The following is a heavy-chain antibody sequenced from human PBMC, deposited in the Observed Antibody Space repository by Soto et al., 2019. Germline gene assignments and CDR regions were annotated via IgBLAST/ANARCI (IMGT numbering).Heavy chain of an antibody. J-gene: IGHJ6*03. CDR2: ISSNGVGT. CDR1: GFTLSGYA. CDR3: ARRARPDFYYMDV. D-gene: IGHD6-6*01. V-gene: IGHV3-64*01. Sequence: EVQLAESGGGLAQPGESLRLSCAASGFTLSGYAMDWVRQAPGKGLEYVSGISSNGVGTYYANSVQGRFTISRDNSKNTVYLQMGSLRPEDMAVYYCARRARPDFYYMDVWGKGTTVTVSS.